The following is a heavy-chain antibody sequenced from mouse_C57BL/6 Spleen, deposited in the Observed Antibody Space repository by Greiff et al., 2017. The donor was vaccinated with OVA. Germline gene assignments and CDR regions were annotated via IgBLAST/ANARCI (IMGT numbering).Heavy chain of an antibody. D-gene: IGHD3-2*02. J-gene: IGHJ2*01. CDR2: IYPGSGST. CDR3: ARAAQATGY. CDR1: GYTFTSYW. Sequence: QVHVKQPGAELVKPGASVKMSCKASGYTFTSYWITWVKQRPGQGLEWIGDIYPGSGSTNYNEKFKSKATLTVDTSSSTAYMQLSSLTSEDSAVYYCARAAQATGYWGQGTTLTVSS. V-gene: IGHV1-55*01.